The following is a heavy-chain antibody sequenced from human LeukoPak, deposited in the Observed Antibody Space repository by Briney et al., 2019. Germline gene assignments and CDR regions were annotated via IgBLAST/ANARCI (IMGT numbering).Heavy chain of an antibody. CDR1: GFTFDDYA. Sequence: FLILSCAASGFTFDDYAMHWVRQAPGKGVEWGSGIISYSDSISYVDSVKGRFLQMNTLRAEDTALYYCTKASGFYGSGTRYFNYLGQGSLLAVAS. CDR3: TKASGFYGSGTRYFNY. J-gene: IGHJ4*02. V-gene: IGHV3-9*01. D-gene: IGHD3-10*01. CDR2: IISYSDSI.